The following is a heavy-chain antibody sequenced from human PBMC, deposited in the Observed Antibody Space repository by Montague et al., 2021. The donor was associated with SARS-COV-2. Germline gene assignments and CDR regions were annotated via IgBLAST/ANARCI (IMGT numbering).Heavy chain of an antibody. CDR1: GVSITSYY. J-gene: IGHJ4*02. Sequence: SETLSLTCSISGVSITSYYWSWVRQPAGKGLEWIGHIYVSGSTNYSPSLKSRVRLSIDNPKNQFSLKLESLTAADTAVYYCVRDGGNWYYFDYWGQGALVTVSS. V-gene: IGHV4-4*07. CDR2: IYVSGST. CDR3: VRDGGNWYYFDY. D-gene: IGHD3-16*01.